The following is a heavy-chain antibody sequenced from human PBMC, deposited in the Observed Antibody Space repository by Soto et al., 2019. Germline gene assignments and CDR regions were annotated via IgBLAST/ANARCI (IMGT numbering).Heavy chain of an antibody. J-gene: IGHJ3*02. D-gene: IGHD3-16*02. CDR3: ARDEEDYIWGSYPQPHAFDI. Sequence: GGSLRLSCAASGFTFSSYGMHWVRQAPGKGLEWVAVIWYDGSNKYYADSVKGRFTISRDNSKNTLYLQMNSLRAEDTAVYYCARDEEDYIWGSYPQPHAFDIWGQGTMVTVSS. CDR2: IWYDGSNK. CDR1: GFTFSSYG. V-gene: IGHV3-33*01.